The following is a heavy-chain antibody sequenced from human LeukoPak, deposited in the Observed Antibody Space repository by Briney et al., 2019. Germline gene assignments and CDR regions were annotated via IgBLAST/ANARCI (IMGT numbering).Heavy chain of an antibody. CDR1: GGSISSGGYY. D-gene: IGHD3-10*01. V-gene: IGHV4-31*03. Sequence: PSETLSLTCTVSGGSISSGGYYWSWIRQHPGKGLEWIGYIYYSGSTHYNPSLKSRVTISVDTSKNQFSLKLSSVTAADTAVYYCASRRGGYYYYGMDVWGKGTTVTVSS. J-gene: IGHJ6*04. CDR2: IYYSGST. CDR3: ASRRGGYYYYGMDV.